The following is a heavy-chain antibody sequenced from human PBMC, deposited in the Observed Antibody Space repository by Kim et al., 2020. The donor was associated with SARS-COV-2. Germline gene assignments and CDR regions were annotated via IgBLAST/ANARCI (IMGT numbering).Heavy chain of an antibody. CDR1: GFTFSSYG. Sequence: GGSLRLSCAASGFTFSSYGMHWVRQAPGKGLEWVAVIWYDGSNKYYADSVKGRFTISRDNSKNTLYLQMNSLRAEDTAVYYCAKGPPYDILTGYYWKGSGYFDYWGQGTLLTVSS. D-gene: IGHD3-9*01. V-gene: IGHV3-33*06. J-gene: IGHJ4*02. CDR3: AKGPPYDILTGYYWKGSGYFDY. CDR2: IWYDGSNK.